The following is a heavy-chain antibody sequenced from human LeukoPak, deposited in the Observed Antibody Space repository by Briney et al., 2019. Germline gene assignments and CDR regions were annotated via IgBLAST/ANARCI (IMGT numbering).Heavy chain of an antibody. Sequence: ASVKVSCKASGYTFTSYAMNWVRQAPGQGLEWMGIINPSGGSTSYAQKFQGRVTMARDMSTSTVYMELSSLRSEDTAVCYCARDARSGSHPIWGQGTLVTVSS. CDR3: ARDARSGSHPI. CDR2: INPSGGST. CDR1: GYTFTSYA. J-gene: IGHJ4*02. D-gene: IGHD5-12*01. V-gene: IGHV1-46*01.